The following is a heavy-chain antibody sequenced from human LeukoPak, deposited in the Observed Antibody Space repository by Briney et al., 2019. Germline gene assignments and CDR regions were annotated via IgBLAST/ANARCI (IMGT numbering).Heavy chain of an antibody. Sequence: SETLSLTCTVSGGSISSSSYYWGWIRQPPGKGLEWIGSIYYSGSTYYNPSLKSRVTISVDTSKNQFSLKLSSVTAADTAVYYCARQGSGHRVYYYYYYMDVWGKGTTVTVSS. J-gene: IGHJ6*03. CDR3: ARQGSGHRVYYYYYYMDV. V-gene: IGHV4-39*01. CDR2: IYYSGST. CDR1: GGSISSSSYY. D-gene: IGHD3-3*01.